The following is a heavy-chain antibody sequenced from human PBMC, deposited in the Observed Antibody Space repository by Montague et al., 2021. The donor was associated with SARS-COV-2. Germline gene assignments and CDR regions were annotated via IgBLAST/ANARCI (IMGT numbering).Heavy chain of an antibody. CDR2: TYYRSTWYN. Sequence: CAISGDSVSSHDAAWNWIRQSPSRGLEWLGRTYYRSTWYNDYAVSVTGRITINPDTSKNQFSLQLSSVTPEDTAVYYCTRQFSITWYALDVWGQGTTATVSS. V-gene: IGHV6-1*01. D-gene: IGHD2-21*01. CDR1: GDSVSSHDAA. J-gene: IGHJ6*02. CDR3: TRQFSITWYALDV.